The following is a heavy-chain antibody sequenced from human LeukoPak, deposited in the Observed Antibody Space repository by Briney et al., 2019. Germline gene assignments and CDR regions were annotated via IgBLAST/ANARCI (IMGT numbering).Heavy chain of an antibody. CDR3: ARYYYGSGSLDY. V-gene: IGHV1-69*13. D-gene: IGHD3-10*01. CDR2: IIPIFGTA. Sequence: GASVKVSCKASGGTFSSYAISWVRQAPGQGLEWMGGIIPIFGTANYAQKFQGRVTITADESTSTAYMELSSLRSEDTAMYYCARYYYGSGSLDYWGQETLVTVSS. J-gene: IGHJ4*02. CDR1: GGTFSSYA.